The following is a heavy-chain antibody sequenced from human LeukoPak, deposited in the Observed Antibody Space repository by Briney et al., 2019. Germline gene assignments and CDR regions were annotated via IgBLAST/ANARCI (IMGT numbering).Heavy chain of an antibody. CDR2: ISSSGSTI. Sequence: GGSLRPSCAASGFTFSSYEMNWVRQAPGKGLEWVSYISSSGSTIYYADSVKGRFTISRDNAKNSLYLQMNSLRAEDTAVYYCARELGDYYGSGIESYGMDVWGKGTTVTVSS. CDR3: ARELGDYYGSGIESYGMDV. D-gene: IGHD3-10*01. CDR1: GFTFSSYE. J-gene: IGHJ6*04. V-gene: IGHV3-48*03.